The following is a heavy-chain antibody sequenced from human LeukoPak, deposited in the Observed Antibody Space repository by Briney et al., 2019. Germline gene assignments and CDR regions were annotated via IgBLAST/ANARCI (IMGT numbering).Heavy chain of an antibody. CDR3: ARGRSSSSSPHDP. CDR1: GYTFTGYY. D-gene: IGHD6-6*01. V-gene: IGHV1-2*02. J-gene: IGHJ5*02. CDR2: INPNSGGT. Sequence: GASVKVSCKASGYTFTGYYMHWVRQAPGQGLEWMGWINPNSGGTNYAQKFQGRVTMTRDTSISTAYMELSRLRSDDTAVYYCARGRSSSSSPHDPWGQGTLVTVSS.